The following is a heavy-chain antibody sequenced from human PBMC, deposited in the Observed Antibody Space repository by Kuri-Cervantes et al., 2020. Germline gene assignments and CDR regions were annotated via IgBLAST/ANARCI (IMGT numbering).Heavy chain of an antibody. CDR1: GFTFSNYG. CDR2: ISYDGSNK. D-gene: IGHD3-10*02. J-gene: IGHJ4*02. CDR3: AKIRSADFVFGDFDY. V-gene: IGHV3-30*12. Sequence: GESLKISCAASGFTFSNYGTHWVRQSPGKGLEWVAVISYDGSNKYYADSVKGRFTISRDNSKNTLYLQMYSLRAEDTAVYYCAKIRSADFVFGDFDYWGQGTLVTVSS.